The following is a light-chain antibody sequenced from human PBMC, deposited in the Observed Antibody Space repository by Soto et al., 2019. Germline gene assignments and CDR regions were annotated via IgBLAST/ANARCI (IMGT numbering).Light chain of an antibody. V-gene: IGLV1-40*01. CDR3: QSYDSSLSGFYV. CDR2: GNS. CDR1: SSNIGAGYD. J-gene: IGLJ1*01. Sequence: QSVLTQPPSVSGAPGQRVTISCTGSSSNIGAGYDVHWYQQLPGTAPKLLIYGNSNRPSGVPDRFSGSKSDTSASLAITGLQAEDEADYYGQSYDSSLSGFYVFGTGTKVTVL.